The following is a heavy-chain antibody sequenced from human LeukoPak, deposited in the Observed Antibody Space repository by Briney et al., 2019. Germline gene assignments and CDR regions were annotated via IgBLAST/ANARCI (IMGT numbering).Heavy chain of an antibody. Sequence: GGSLRLSCAASGFTFSNYAMHWVRQAPGKGLEWVSGITWNSGSVAYADSVKGRFTISRDDAKNSLYLQMNSLRPEDTALYYCAKDSEDSSGYYYQGYLHHWGQGTLVTVSS. J-gene: IGHJ1*01. V-gene: IGHV3-9*01. CDR2: ITWNSGSV. CDR3: AKDSEDSSGYYYQGYLHH. CDR1: GFTFSNYA. D-gene: IGHD3-22*01.